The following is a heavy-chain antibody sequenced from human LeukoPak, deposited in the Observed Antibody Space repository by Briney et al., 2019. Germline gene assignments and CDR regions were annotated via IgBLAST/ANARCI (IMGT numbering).Heavy chain of an antibody. CDR3: PKDKGYCSGGSCYNWFDT. CDR2: IRYDGSNK. D-gene: IGHD2-15*01. V-gene: IGHV3-30*02. Sequence: PGGSLRLSCAASGFTFGTYGMHWVRQAPGKGLEWVTFIRYDGSNKYYADSVKGRFTISRDNSKNTLYLQMNSLRAEDTAVYYCPKDKGYCSGGSCYNWFDTWGQGTLVTVSS. CDR1: GFTFGTYG. J-gene: IGHJ5*02.